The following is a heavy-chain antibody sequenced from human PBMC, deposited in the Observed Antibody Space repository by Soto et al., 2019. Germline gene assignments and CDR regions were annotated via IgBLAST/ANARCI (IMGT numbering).Heavy chain of an antibody. CDR1: GFTFSSYG. D-gene: IGHD3-22*01. V-gene: IGHV3-33*01. Sequence: QVQLVESGGGVVQPGRSLRLSCAASGFTFSSYGMHWVRQAPGKGLEWVAVIWYDGSNKYYADSVKGRFTISRDNSKNTLYLQVNSLRAEDTAVYYCASYDSSGYYLGYWGQGTLVTVSS. CDR2: IWYDGSNK. CDR3: ASYDSSGYYLGY. J-gene: IGHJ4*02.